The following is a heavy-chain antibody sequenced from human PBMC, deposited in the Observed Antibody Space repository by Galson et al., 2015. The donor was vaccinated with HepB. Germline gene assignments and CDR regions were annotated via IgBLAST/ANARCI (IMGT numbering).Heavy chain of an antibody. CDR1: GFTFSSYA. CDR3: AKDIGGIAVAGMDYYGMDV. V-gene: IGHV3-30-3*01. Sequence: SLRLSCAASGFTFSSYAMHWVRQAPGKGLEWVAVISYDGSNKYYADSVKGRFTISRDNSKNTLYLQMNSLRAEDTAVYYCAKDIGGIAVAGMDYYGMDVWGQGTTVTVSS. J-gene: IGHJ6*02. D-gene: IGHD6-19*01. CDR2: ISYDGSNK.